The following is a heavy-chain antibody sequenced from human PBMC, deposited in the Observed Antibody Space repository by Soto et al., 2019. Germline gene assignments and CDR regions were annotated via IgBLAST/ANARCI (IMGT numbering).Heavy chain of an antibody. CDR3: VPRAEGRPGDGYYYVALDV. J-gene: IGHJ6*02. CDR1: GYSYTSYG. V-gene: IGHV5-51*01. CDR2: INPADSET. Sequence: ESLKISCKGSGYSYTSYGIGWVRQKPGRGLEWMGIINPADSETNYSPAFQGHVTSSADRFTSTAFLQWSSLKSSDTAMYYSVPRAEGRPGDGYYYVALDVCGQRSTVTVSS. D-gene: IGHD6-6*01.